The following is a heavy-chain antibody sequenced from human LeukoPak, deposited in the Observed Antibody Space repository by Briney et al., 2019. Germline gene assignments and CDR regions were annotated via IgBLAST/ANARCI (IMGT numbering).Heavy chain of an antibody. CDR3: TTGLGGWLKYIVYNAFDI. D-gene: IGHD3-22*01. V-gene: IGHV3-15*01. CDR2: IKSKTDGGTT. Sequence: AGGSLRLSCAASGFTFSNAWMSWVRQAPGKGLEWVGRIKSKTDGGTTDYAAPVKGRFTISRDDSKNTLYLQMNSLKTEDTAVYYCTTGLGGWLKYIVYNAFDIWGQGTMVTVSS. CDR1: GFTFSNAW. J-gene: IGHJ3*02.